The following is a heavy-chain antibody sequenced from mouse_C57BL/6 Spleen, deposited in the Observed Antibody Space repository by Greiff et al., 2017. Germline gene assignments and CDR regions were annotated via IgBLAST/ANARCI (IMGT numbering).Heavy chain of an antibody. J-gene: IGHJ4*01. CDR3: ARPNYGYDGYYAMDY. CDR2: INPNNGGT. Sequence: VQLQQSGPELVKPGASVKIPCKASGYTFTDYNMDWVKQSHGKSLEWIGDINPNNGGTIYNQKFKGKATLTVDKSSSTAYMELRSLTSEDTAVYYCARPNYGYDGYYAMDYWGQGTSVTVSS. V-gene: IGHV1-18*01. D-gene: IGHD2-2*01. CDR1: GYTFTDYN.